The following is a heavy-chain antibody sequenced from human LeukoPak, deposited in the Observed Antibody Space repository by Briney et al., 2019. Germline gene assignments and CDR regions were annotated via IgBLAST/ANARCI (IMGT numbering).Heavy chain of an antibody. V-gene: IGHV3-23*01. Sequence: GGSLRLSCAASGFTFSSYAMSWVGQAPGKGLEWVSGISGSGESTYYADSVKGRFTISRDNSKNTLYLQMNSLRAEDTAVYYCAKVLDGTGYWNYYFDSWGQGTLVTVSS. CDR3: AKVLDGTGYWNYYFDS. D-gene: IGHD3-22*01. CDR1: GFTFSSYA. J-gene: IGHJ4*02. CDR2: ISGSGEST.